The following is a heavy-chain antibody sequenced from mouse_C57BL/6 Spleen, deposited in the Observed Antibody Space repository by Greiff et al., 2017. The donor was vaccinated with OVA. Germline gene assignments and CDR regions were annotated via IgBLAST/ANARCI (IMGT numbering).Heavy chain of an antibody. CDR3: ARYGYDYERDYAMDY. CDR1: GYTFTSYW. J-gene: IGHJ4*01. V-gene: IGHV1-50*01. Sequence: QVQLKQPGAELVKPGASVKLSCKASGYTFTSYWMQWVKQRPGQGLEWIGEIDPSDSYTNYNQKFKGKATLTVDTSSSTAYMQLSSLTSEDSAVYYCARYGYDYERDYAMDYWGQGTSVTVSS. D-gene: IGHD2-4*01. CDR2: IDPSDSYT.